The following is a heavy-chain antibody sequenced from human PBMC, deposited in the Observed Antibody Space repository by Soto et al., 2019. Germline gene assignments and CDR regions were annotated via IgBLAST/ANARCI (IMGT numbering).Heavy chain of an antibody. D-gene: IGHD3-10*01. CDR3: ARERITMVRGVNYYYYGMDV. J-gene: IGHJ6*02. Sequence: SVKVSCKASGGTFSSYAISWVRQAPGQGLEWMGGIIPIFGTANYAQKFQGRVTITADESTSTAYMELSSLRSEGTAVYYCARERITMVRGVNYYYYGMDVWGQGTTVTVSS. CDR1: GGTFSSYA. V-gene: IGHV1-69*13. CDR2: IIPIFGTA.